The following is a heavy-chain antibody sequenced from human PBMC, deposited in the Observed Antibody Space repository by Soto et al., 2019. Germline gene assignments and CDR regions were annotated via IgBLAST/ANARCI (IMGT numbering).Heavy chain of an antibody. CDR3: AKDVSQYSSGWYFFAFDI. CDR2: ISGSGGSK. V-gene: IGHV3-23*01. CDR1: GFTFSSYA. Sequence: GGSLRLSCAASGFTFSSYAMSWVRQAPGKGLEWVSAISGSGGSKYYADSVKGRFTISRDNSKNTLYLQMNSLRAEDTAVYYCAKDVSQYSSGWYFFAFDIWGQGTMVTVSS. D-gene: IGHD6-19*01. J-gene: IGHJ3*02.